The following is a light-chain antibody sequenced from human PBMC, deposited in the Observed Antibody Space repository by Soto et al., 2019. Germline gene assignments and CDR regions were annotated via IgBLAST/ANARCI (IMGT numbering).Light chain of an antibody. V-gene: IGKV1-33*01. J-gene: IGKJ2*01. Sequence: DIQMTQSPSSLSASVGDRVTITCQASQDISNYLNLYQQKPGKAPKLLIYDASNLETGVPSRFSGSGSGTDFTFTISSLQPEDIATYYCQQYDNLLMYTFGQGTKLEIK. CDR2: DAS. CDR1: QDISNY. CDR3: QQYDNLLMYT.